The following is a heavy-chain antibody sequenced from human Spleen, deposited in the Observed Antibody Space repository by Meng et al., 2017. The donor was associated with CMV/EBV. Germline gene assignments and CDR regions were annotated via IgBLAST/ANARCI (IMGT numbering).Heavy chain of an antibody. CDR2: ISSSSSYI. D-gene: IGHD4-23*01. J-gene: IGHJ4*02. Sequence: GGSLRLSCAASGFTFSSYSMNWVRQAPGKGLEWVSSISSSSSYIYYADSVKGRFTISRDNAKNSLYLQMNSLRAEDTAVYYCARDPSDYGGNKWGQGTLVTVSS. CDR1: GFTFSSYS. CDR3: ARDPSDYGGNK. V-gene: IGHV3-21*01.